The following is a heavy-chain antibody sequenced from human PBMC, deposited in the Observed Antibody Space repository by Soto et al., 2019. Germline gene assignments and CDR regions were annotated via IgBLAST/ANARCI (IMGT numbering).Heavy chain of an antibody. J-gene: IGHJ4*02. CDR2: ISSDGSNK. CDR1: GFTFRNYV. CDR3: TRDRANNRNY. D-gene: IGHD1-1*01. Sequence: QVQLVESGGGVVQPGRSLSLSCAASGFTFRNYVMHWVRQAPGKGLEWVAVISSDGSNKYYADSVKGRFTISRYNSKTTLYLQMNSLRIEDTAAYDCTRDRANNRNYWGKGNLFTVAS. V-gene: IGHV3-30*03.